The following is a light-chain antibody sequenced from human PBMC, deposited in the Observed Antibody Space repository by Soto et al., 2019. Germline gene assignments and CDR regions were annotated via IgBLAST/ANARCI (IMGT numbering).Light chain of an antibody. CDR1: QSISSNY. CDR2: GVS. V-gene: IGKV3-20*01. Sequence: EIVLTQSPGTLSLSPGERATLSCRASQSISSNYLAWYQQNPGQAPRLLISGVSTRATGIPDRFSGSVSGTGFTLKIRRLEPEEFAVYYCQQDGNSSRTFGQGTKVETK. CDR3: QQDGNSSRT. J-gene: IGKJ1*01.